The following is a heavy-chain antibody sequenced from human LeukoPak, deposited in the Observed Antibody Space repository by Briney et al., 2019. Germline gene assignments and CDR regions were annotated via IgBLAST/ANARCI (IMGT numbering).Heavy chain of an antibody. D-gene: IGHD7-27*01. Sequence: SETLSLTCTVSGGSISSGSYYWSWIRQPAGKGLEWIGRIYTSGSTNYNPSLKSRVTISVDTSKNQFSLKLSSVTAADTAVYYCARDAHWGLGWFDPWGQGTLVTVSS. CDR2: IYTSGST. V-gene: IGHV4-61*02. CDR3: ARDAHWGLGWFDP. CDR1: GGSISSGSYY. J-gene: IGHJ5*02.